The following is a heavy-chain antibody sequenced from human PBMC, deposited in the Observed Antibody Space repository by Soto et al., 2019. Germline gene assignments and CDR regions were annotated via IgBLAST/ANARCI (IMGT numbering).Heavy chain of an antibody. D-gene: IGHD6-6*01. CDR1: GGTFSSYA. Sequence: QVQLVQSGAEVKKPGSSVKVSCKASGGTFSSYAISWVRQAPGQGLEWMGGIIPIFGTANYAQKFQGRVTITAEDSTSTAYMELSSLRSDYTAVYNCATDKPGAPTQSSSKDKYYDDYVMDVWGQGTTVTVSS. V-gene: IGHV1-69*01. CDR3: ATDKPGAPTQSSSKDKYYDDYVMDV. J-gene: IGHJ6*02. CDR2: IIPIFGTA.